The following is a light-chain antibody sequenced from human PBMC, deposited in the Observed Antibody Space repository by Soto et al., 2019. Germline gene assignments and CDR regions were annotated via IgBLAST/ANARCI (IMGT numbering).Light chain of an antibody. CDR3: QQYGSLGPT. Sequence: EIVLTQSPGTLSLSPGERATLSCRASQSVSSSYLAWYQQKPGQAPRLLIYGASSRATGLPDRFSGSGSGTDFTLTNSRLEPEDFAVYSCQQYGSLGPTFGGGTKVEIK. V-gene: IGKV3-20*01. CDR1: QSVSSSY. CDR2: GAS. J-gene: IGKJ4*01.